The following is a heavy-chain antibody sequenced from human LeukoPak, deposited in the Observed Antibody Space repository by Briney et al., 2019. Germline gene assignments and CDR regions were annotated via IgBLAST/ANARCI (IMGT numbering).Heavy chain of an antibody. CDR3: TTRDSSGYYSDY. CDR1: GLTSSGSA. J-gene: IGHJ4*02. D-gene: IGHD3-22*01. V-gene: IGHV3-73*01. Sequence: PGGSLRLSCAASGLTSSGSAMHWVRQASGKGLGGVGRIRSKANSYATAYAASVKGRFTISRDASKNTAYLQMNSLKTEDTAVYYCTTRDSSGYYSDYWGQGTLVTVSS. CDR2: IRSKANSYAT.